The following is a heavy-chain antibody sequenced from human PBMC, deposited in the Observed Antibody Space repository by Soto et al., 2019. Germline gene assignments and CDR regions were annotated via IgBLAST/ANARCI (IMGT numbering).Heavy chain of an antibody. Sequence: QITLNESGPTPVKPRQTLTLTCTFSGFSLTTSGVGVGWIRQSPGKAPEWLALIYWDDGKRYSPSLKSRLTMTKDTSKDSVVLTMADLDPADTATYYCAHRVLRTVFGLVTTTATYFDSWGQGTPVAVSS. CDR3: AHRVLRTVFGLVTTTATYFDS. D-gene: IGHD3-3*01. V-gene: IGHV2-5*02. J-gene: IGHJ4*02. CDR2: IYWDDGK. CDR1: GFSLTTSGVG.